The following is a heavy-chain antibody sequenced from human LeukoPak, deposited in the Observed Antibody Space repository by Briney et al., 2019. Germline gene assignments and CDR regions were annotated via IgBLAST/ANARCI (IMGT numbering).Heavy chain of an antibody. CDR1: GFTFSSYG. J-gene: IGHJ4*02. CDR3: AREYCTNGVCYHHYFDY. Sequence: AGGSLRLSCAASGFTFSSYGMHWVRQAPGKGLEWVAVIWYDGSNKYYADSVKGRFTISRDNSKNTLYLQMNGPRAEDTAVYYCAREYCTNGVCYHHYFDYWGQGTLVTVSS. CDR2: IWYDGSNK. D-gene: IGHD2-8*01. V-gene: IGHV3-33*01.